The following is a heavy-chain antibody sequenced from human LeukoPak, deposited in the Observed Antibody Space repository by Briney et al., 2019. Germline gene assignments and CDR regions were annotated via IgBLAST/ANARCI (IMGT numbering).Heavy chain of an antibody. V-gene: IGHV3-21*01. CDR2: ISSSSSYI. J-gene: IGHJ5*02. Sequence: GGSLRLSCAASGFTVSSSYMSWVRQAPGKGLEWVSSISSSSSYIYYADSVKGRFTISRDNAKNSLYLQMNSLRAEDTAVYYCARDGYCSSTSCGNWFDPWGQGTLVTVSS. CDR1: GFTVSSSY. D-gene: IGHD2-2*03. CDR3: ARDGYCSSTSCGNWFDP.